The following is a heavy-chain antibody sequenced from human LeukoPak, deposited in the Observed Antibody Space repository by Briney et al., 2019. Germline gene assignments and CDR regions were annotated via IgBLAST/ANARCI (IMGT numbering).Heavy chain of an antibody. CDR1: GGSISSGDYY. CDR3: AREQWLVRGFDY. Sequence: LSLTCTVSGGSISSGDYYWSWIRQPPGKGLEWVSYISSSSSTIYYADSVKGRFTISRDNAKNSPYLQMNSLRAEDTAVYYCAREQWLVRGFDYWGQGTLVTVSS. J-gene: IGHJ4*02. V-gene: IGHV3-11*04. CDR2: ISSSSSTI. D-gene: IGHD6-19*01.